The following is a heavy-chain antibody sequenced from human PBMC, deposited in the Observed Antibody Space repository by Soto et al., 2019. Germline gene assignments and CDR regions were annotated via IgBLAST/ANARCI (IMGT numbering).Heavy chain of an antibody. D-gene: IGHD1-7*01. CDR2: ISSNGGTT. V-gene: IGHV3-64*01. J-gene: IGHJ4*02. CDR3: VRRVSGNYDY. Sequence: EVQLAESGGGMVQPGGSLRLSCVASGFTFSSYAMHWVRQAPGKGLEYVSSISSNGGTTYYGNSVKGRLTISRDNSKNTLYLQMGSPRAEDRAVYYCVRRVSGNYDYWGQGTLVTVSS. CDR1: GFTFSSYA.